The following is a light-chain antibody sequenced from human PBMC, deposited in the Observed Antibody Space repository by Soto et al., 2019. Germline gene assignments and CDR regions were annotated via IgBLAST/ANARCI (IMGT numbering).Light chain of an antibody. CDR1: SSNIGSNT. V-gene: IGLV1-44*01. CDR2: SNN. J-gene: IGLJ2*01. Sequence: QSVLTQPPSASGTPGQRVTISCSGSSSNIGSNTVNWYQQIPGTAPKLLIYSNNRRPSGVPDRFSGSKSGTSASLAISGRQSEDEADYYCAAWDDSLNGPVFGGGTKLTVL. CDR3: AAWDDSLNGPV.